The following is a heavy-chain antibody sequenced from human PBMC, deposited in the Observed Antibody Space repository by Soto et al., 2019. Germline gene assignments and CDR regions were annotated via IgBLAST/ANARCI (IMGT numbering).Heavy chain of an antibody. D-gene: IGHD1-26*01. J-gene: IGHJ5*02. CDR1: GYRFTAFG. CDR2: ISGYNGDT. CDR3: ARDAPGSSQEHNWFDT. V-gene: IGHV1-18*04. Sequence: QGQLVQSGAEVKKPGASVKVSCKAYGYRFTAFGVSWVRQAPGQGLEWLGWISGYNGDTNYAQTPQGRVTMTTDTSTSTAYMELRSLRSDDTAVYYCARDAPGSSQEHNWFDTWGQGTLVTVPS.